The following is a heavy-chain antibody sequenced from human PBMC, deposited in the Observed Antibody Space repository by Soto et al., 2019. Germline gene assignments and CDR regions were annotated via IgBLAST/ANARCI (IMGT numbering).Heavy chain of an antibody. V-gene: IGHV3-64D*06. J-gene: IGHJ4*02. CDR3: VKQAHGLDGVAFDY. Sequence: GGSPRLSCSASGFIFSESTIYWVRQVPGKGLEAISAVSTSGRSTYYADSVKDRFTISRDNSKNTLFLQMGSLRHEDTAIYYCVKQAHGLDGVAFDYWGQGTQVTVSS. CDR2: VSTSGRST. D-gene: IGHD2-15*01. CDR1: GFIFSEST.